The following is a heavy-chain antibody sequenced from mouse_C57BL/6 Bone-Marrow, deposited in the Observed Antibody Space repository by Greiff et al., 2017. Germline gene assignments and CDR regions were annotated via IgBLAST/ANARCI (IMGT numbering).Heavy chain of an antibody. V-gene: IGHV1-4*01. Sequence: VKLMESGAELARPGASVKMSCKASGYTFTSYTMHWVKQRPGQGLEWIGYINPSSGYTKYNQKFKDKATLTADKSSSTAYMQLSSLTSEDSAVYYCARRWLLPWFAYWGQGTLVTVSA. CDR2: INPSSGYT. CDR3: ARRWLLPWFAY. J-gene: IGHJ3*01. D-gene: IGHD2-3*01. CDR1: GYTFTSYT.